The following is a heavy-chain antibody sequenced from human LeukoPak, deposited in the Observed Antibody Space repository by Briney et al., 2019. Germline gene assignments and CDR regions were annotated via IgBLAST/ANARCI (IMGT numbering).Heavy chain of an antibody. CDR3: ARDLGYCSSTSCYEVEYFQH. CDR2: IYSGGST. V-gene: IGHV3-66*01. Sequence: QPGGSLRLSFAASGLTVSSNYMSWVRQAPGKGLEWVSVIYSGGSTYYADSVKGRFTISRDNSKNTLYLQMNSLRAEDTAVYYCARDLGYCSSTSCYEVEYFQHWGQGTLVTVSS. CDR1: GLTVSSNY. J-gene: IGHJ1*01. D-gene: IGHD2-2*01.